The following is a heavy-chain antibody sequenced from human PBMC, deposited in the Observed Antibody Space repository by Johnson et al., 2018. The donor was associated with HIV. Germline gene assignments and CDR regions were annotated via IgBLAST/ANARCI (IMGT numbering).Heavy chain of an antibody. CDR2: IRGRANTYAT. Sequence: VQLVESGGGVVQPGRSLRLSCAASGFSFSGSAMHWVRQASGKGLERVGRIRGRANTYATAYAASLKGSFTISRDDSTNTAYLQMNSLTPENTAVYYCTRGCERERPVYDSSGYGDAFDILGQGTMVTVSS. J-gene: IGHJ3*02. D-gene: IGHD3-22*01. CDR1: GFSFSGSA. CDR3: TRGCERERPVYDSSGYGDAFDI. V-gene: IGHV3-73*01.